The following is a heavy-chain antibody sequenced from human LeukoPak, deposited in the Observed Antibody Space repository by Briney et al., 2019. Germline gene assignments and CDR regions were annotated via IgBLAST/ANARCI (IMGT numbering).Heavy chain of an antibody. CDR3: AKRGDDRGHSEY. J-gene: IGHJ4*02. CDR2: ISGSGGSA. D-gene: IGHD3-22*01. V-gene: IGHV3-23*01. Sequence: QTGGSLRLSCAASGFSFRSYGMSWVRQAPGKGLEWVSGISGSGGSAEYADSVKGRLTISRDNSKNTLYLQMNSLRAEDTAVYYCAKRGDDRGHSEYWGQGTLVTVSS. CDR1: GFSFRSYG.